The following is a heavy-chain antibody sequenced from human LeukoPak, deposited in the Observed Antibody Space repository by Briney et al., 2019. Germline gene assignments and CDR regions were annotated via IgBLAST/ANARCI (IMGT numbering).Heavy chain of an antibody. V-gene: IGHV4-61*01. J-gene: IGHJ3*02. CDR2: IYYSGST. Sequence: SETLSLTCTVSGASVYSDSYYWSWIRQPPGKGLEWIGYIYYSGSTKYNPSLQSRVTISLDTSKNQFSLNLNSVTAADTAVYYCVREAAAYYYDSSGYYRQTEAFDIWGQGRMVTVSS. D-gene: IGHD3-22*01. CDR3: VREAAAYYYDSSGYYRQTEAFDI. CDR1: GASVYSDSYY.